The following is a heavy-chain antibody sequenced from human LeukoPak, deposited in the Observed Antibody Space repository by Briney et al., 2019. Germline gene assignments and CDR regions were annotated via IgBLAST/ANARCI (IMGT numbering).Heavy chain of an antibody. J-gene: IGHJ4*02. CDR2: IKQDGSEK. CDR1: GFTFSSYW. CDR3: ARGGYYDFWSGPTWEYYFDY. Sequence: GGSLRLSCAASGFTFSSYWMSWVRQAPGKGLEWVANIKQDGSEKYYVDPVKGRFTISRDNAKNSLYLQMNSLRAEDTAVYYCARGGYYDFWSGPTWEYYFDYWGQGTLVTVSS. V-gene: IGHV3-7*01. D-gene: IGHD3-3*01.